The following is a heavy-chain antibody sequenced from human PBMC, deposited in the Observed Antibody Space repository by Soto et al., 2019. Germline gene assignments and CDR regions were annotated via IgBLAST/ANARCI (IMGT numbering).Heavy chain of an antibody. CDR3: ARLEIVATRSGYYYMDV. V-gene: IGHV3-33*01. D-gene: IGHD5-12*01. CDR2: IWYDGSSK. J-gene: IGHJ6*03. Sequence: GGSLRLSCAASGFTFSSYGMHWVRQAPGKGLEWVAVIWYDGSSKYYADSVKGRFTISRDNSKSTLYLQMNSLRAEDTAVYYCARLEIVATRSGYYYMDVWGKGTTVTVSS. CDR1: GFTFSSYG.